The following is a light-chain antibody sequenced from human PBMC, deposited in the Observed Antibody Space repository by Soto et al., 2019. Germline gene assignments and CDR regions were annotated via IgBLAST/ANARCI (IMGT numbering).Light chain of an antibody. CDR2: NAY. CDR3: HQYAFSPLT. V-gene: IGKV3-20*01. J-gene: IGKJ2*01. CDR1: QSVGENY. Sequence: EIVLTQSPGTLSLSPGERATLSCRASQSVGENYLAWFQQKRGQAPRLLIYNAYTRATGIPDKFSGSGSGTDFTLTISRLEPGDSAVYYCHQYAFSPLTFGQGTNLEIK.